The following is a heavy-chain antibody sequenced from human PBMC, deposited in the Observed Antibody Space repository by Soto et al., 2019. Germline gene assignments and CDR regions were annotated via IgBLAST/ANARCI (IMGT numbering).Heavy chain of an antibody. J-gene: IGHJ4*02. CDR2: ISGSGGST. D-gene: IGHD3-16*02. Sequence: GGSLGLSCAASGFTFSSYAMSWVRQAPGKGLEWVSAISGSGGSTYYADSVKGRFTISRDNSKNTLYLQMNSLRAEDTAVYYCAKDRVITFGGVIGNIDYWGQGTLVTVSS. CDR1: GFTFSSYA. CDR3: AKDRVITFGGVIGNIDY. V-gene: IGHV3-23*01.